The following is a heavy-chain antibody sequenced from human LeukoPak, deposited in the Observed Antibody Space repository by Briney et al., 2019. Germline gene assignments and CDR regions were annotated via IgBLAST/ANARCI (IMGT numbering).Heavy chain of an antibody. Sequence: PGGPLRLSCAASGFTFSSYAMHWVRQAPGKGLEWVAVISYDGSNKYYADSVKGRFTISRDNSKNTLYLQMNSLRAEDTAVYYCARQPGYYYYMDVWGKGTTVTVSS. CDR2: ISYDGSNK. J-gene: IGHJ6*03. CDR3: ARQPGYYYYMDV. CDR1: GFTFSSYA. V-gene: IGHV3-30-3*01.